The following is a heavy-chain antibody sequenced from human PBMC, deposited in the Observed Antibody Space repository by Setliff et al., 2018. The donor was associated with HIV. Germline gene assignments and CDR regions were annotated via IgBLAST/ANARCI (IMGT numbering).Heavy chain of an antibody. V-gene: IGHV4-39*01. CDR1: GGSISSSSYY. D-gene: IGHD1-26*01. Sequence: SETLSLTCTVSGGSISSSSYYWGWIRQPPGKGLEWIGSIYYSGSTYYNPSLKSRVTISVDTSKNQFSLKLSSVTAADTAVYYCAGRRSGSPFDYWGQRTLVTVSS. CDR3: AGRRSGSPFDY. CDR2: IYYSGST. J-gene: IGHJ4*02.